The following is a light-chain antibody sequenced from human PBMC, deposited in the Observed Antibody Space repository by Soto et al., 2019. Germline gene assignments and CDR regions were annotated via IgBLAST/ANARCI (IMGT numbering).Light chain of an antibody. Sequence: QSVLTQPPSASGTPGQRVTISCSGSSSNIGSNSVNWYQQLPGTAPKLLIYSNNQRPSGVPDRFSGPKSGTSASLAISGLQSEDEADYYCAAWDDRLKGPVFGGGTKMTVL. CDR3: AAWDDRLKGPV. V-gene: IGLV1-44*01. J-gene: IGLJ2*01. CDR2: SNN. CDR1: SSNIGSNS.